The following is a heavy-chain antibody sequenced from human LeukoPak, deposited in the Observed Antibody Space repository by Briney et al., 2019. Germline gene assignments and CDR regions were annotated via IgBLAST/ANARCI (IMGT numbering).Heavy chain of an antibody. V-gene: IGHV3-13*01. CDR3: AREGPRLSYYYGMDV. Sequence: PGGSLRLSCAASGFTFSSYDMHWVRQATGKGLEWVSAIGTAGDTYYPGSAKGRFTISRENAKNSLYLQMNSLRAGDTAVYYCAREGPRLSYYYGMDVWGQGTTVTVSS. J-gene: IGHJ6*02. CDR1: GFTFSSYD. CDR2: IGTAGDT. D-gene: IGHD3-16*02.